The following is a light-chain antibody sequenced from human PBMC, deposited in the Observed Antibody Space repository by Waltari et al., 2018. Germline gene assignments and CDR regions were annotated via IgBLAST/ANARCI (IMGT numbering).Light chain of an antibody. Sequence: DVQMTQSPPSLSASVGDRVTITCRASQNIRSYVNWYQQKPGKAPNLLIYAASNLHSGVPSRFSGSGSGTDFTLTISGLQPEDFATYYCQQTYRMLTFGGGTKLEIK. CDR2: AAS. CDR1: QNIRSY. V-gene: IGKV1-39*01. CDR3: QQTYRMLT. J-gene: IGKJ4*01.